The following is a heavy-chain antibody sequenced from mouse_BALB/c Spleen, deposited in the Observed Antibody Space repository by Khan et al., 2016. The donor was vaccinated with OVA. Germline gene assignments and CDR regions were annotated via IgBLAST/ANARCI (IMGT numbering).Heavy chain of an antibody. CDR1: GHSFTSYW. V-gene: IGHV1-74*01. CDR3: AINWDEDYYFDY. Sequence: QVQLKQSGAELVRPGASVKLSCKASGHSFTSYWMNWVKQRPGQGLEWIGMIHPSDSETTLNQKFKDKATLTVDKSSSTAYMQLSSPTSEDSAVYYCAINWDEDYYFDYWGQGTTLTVSS. CDR2: IHPSDSET. D-gene: IGHD4-1*01. J-gene: IGHJ2*01.